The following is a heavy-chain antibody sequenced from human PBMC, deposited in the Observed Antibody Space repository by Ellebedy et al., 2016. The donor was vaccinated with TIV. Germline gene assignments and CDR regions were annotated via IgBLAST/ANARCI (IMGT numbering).Heavy chain of an antibody. CDR2: IVHGAIT. CDR1: GGSFSGYH. CDR3: SAAYGRVTPAY. J-gene: IGHJ4*02. V-gene: IGHV4-34*12. Sequence: MPSETLSLTCDVYGGSFSGYHWSWIRRPPGKGLEWIGEIVHGAITNYKPSLKSRVTMSVDTSKNQLSLKLSSVTAADTAVYYCSAAYGRVTPAYWGQGTLVTVSS. D-gene: IGHD4-17*01.